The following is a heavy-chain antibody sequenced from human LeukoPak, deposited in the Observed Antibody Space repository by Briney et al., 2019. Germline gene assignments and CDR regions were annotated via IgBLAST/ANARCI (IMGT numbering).Heavy chain of an antibody. V-gene: IGHV4-38-2*02. D-gene: IGHD4-17*01. CDR3: ARSSGGDTTFDY. CDR2: IYHSGST. J-gene: IGHJ4*02. Sequence: PSETLSLTCTVSGYPISSGYYWGWIRHPPGKALEWIGSIYHSGSTHYNPSLKSRVTISVDTSKNQFSLKLSSVTAADTAVYYCARSSGGDTTFDYWGQGTLVTVSS. CDR1: GYPISSGYY.